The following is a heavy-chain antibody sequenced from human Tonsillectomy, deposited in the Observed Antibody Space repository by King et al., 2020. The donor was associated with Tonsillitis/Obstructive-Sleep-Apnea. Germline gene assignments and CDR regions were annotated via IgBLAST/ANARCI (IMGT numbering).Heavy chain of an antibody. CDR2: VSPKGDST. CDR1: GFTFSRYA. J-gene: IGHJ6*02. CDR3: VKVARAAHFTGMYGMDV. V-gene: IGHV3-64D*06. Sequence: QLVQSGGGLVQPGGSLRLSCPGSGFTFSRYAMHWVRQAPGKGLDYVSGVSPKGDSTYYADSVKGRFTISRDNSKNTLYLQMSSLRAEDTAVYNCVKVARAAHFTGMYGMDVWGQGTTVTVSS. D-gene: IGHD2-15*01.